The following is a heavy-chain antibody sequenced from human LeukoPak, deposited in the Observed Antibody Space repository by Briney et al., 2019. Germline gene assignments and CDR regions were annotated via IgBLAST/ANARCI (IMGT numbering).Heavy chain of an antibody. J-gene: IGHJ3*02. D-gene: IGHD1-26*01. CDR2: ISSSGSTI. CDR1: GFTFSSYE. Sequence: GGSLRLSCAASGFTFSSYEMNWVRQAPGKGLEWVSYISSSGSTIYYADSVKGRFTISRDNDKNSLYLQMNRLRAEDTAVYYCARRISGSYEGGAFDIWGQGTMVTVSS. V-gene: IGHV3-48*03. CDR3: ARRISGSYEGGAFDI.